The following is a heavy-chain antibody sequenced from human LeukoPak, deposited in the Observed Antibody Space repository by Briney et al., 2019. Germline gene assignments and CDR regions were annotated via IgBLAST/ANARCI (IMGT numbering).Heavy chain of an antibody. CDR3: AKDPSYSEVFDY. Sequence: PGGSLRLSCAASGFTFSSYWMSWVRQAPGKGLEWVSAISGSGGSTYYADSVKGRFTISRDNSKNTLYLQMNSLRAEDTAVYYCAKDPSYSEVFDYWGQGTLVTVSS. D-gene: IGHD1-26*01. J-gene: IGHJ4*02. CDR1: GFTFSSYW. CDR2: ISGSGGST. V-gene: IGHV3-23*01.